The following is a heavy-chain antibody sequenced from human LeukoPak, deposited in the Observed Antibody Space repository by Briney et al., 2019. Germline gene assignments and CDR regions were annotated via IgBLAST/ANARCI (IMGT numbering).Heavy chain of an antibody. CDR1: GYNFARYG. J-gene: IGHJ4*02. CDR3: ARVGYSSGWYADY. V-gene: IGHV1-18*01. Sequence: GASVNVSCKASGYNFARYGMTWVRQAPGQGLEWVGWISADNGNTNYAQKFQGRVTMTTDTSTSTAYMKLRSLRSDDTAVYYCARVGYSSGWYADYWGQGTLVTVSS. D-gene: IGHD6-19*01. CDR2: ISADNGNT.